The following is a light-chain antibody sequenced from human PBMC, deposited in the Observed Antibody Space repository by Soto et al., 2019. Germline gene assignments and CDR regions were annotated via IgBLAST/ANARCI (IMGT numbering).Light chain of an antibody. CDR1: SSNVGTYKR. CDR2: EGN. V-gene: IGLV2-23*01. J-gene: IGLJ1*01. Sequence: QSVLTQPASVSGYPGQSITVSCTGTSSNVGTYKRVSWYQQYPGKAPKLMIYEGNKRSSGVSSRFSGSKSGNTASLTISGLQAEDEADYYCCSYAGTSTFYVFGSGTKLTVL. CDR3: CSYAGTSTFYV.